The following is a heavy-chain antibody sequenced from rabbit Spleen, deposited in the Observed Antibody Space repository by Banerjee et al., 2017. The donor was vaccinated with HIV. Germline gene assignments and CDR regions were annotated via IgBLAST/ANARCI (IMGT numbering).Heavy chain of an antibody. CDR1: GFDFSSYG. Sequence: QELLVESGGGLVQPGGSLKLSCKASGFDFSSYGVSWVRQPPGKGLEWIGYIDLVFGSTYYASWVNGRFTISSHNAQNTLYLQLNSLTVADTATYFCVRGASSSGYYNLWGPGTLVTVS. D-gene: IGHD1-1*01. J-gene: IGHJ4*01. V-gene: IGHV1S47*01. CDR3: VRGASSSGYYNL. CDR2: IDLVFGST.